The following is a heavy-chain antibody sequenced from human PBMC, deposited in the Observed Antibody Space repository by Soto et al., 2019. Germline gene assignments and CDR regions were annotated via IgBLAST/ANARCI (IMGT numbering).Heavy chain of an antibody. CDR1: GYTFTSYG. Sequence: GASVKVSCKAFGYTFTSYGISWVRQAPGQGLEWMGWISANNGNTNYAQKLQGRVTLTTDTSTSTAYMELRSLRSDDTAVYHCARQNYYGSGTYYYYFAMDVWG. V-gene: IGHV1-18*01. J-gene: IGHJ6*02. D-gene: IGHD3-10*01. CDR2: ISANNGNT. CDR3: ARQNYYGSGTYYYYFAMDV.